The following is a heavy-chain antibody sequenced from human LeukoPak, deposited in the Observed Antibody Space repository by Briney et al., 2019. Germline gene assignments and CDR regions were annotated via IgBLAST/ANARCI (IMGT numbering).Heavy chain of an antibody. J-gene: IGHJ4*02. CDR2: ISPGGGTT. CDR1: GFAFGSEA. V-gene: IGHV3-23*01. Sequence: QPGGSLRLSCAVSGFAFGSEAMSWVRQSPARGLEWVASISPGGGTTYYADYVKGRFTISRDNAKNSLYLQMNSLRAEDTAVYYCARFPIRYSYSSSAEDYFDYWGQGTLVTVSS. CDR3: ARFPIRYSYSSSAEDYFDY. D-gene: IGHD6-6*01.